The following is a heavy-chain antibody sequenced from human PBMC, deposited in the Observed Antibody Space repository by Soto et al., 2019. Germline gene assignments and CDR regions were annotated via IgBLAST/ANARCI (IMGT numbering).Heavy chain of an antibody. D-gene: IGHD5-12*01. J-gene: IGHJ4*02. CDR2: IWYDGSNK. CDR1: GFTFSSYG. V-gene: IGHV3-33*01. CDR3: ARGPLYSGIHTLDY. Sequence: GGSLRLSCAASGFTFSSYGMHWVRQAPGKGLEWVAVIWYDGSNKYYADSVKGRFTISRDNSKNTLYLQMNSLRAEDTAVYYCARGPLYSGIHTLDYWGQGTLVTVSS.